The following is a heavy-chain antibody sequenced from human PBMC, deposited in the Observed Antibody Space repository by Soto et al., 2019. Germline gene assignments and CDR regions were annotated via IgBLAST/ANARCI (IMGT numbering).Heavy chain of an antibody. D-gene: IGHD2-8*01. Sequence: QVQLVQSGAEVKKPGASVKVSCKASGYTFTTYDISWVRQAPGQGLEWMGRISTYNGNTNYPQSLQGRLTMTTDTTXXTXYXXLRSLGSDDTAVYYCASDPYHVLMVNAPNLYGMDVWGQGTTVTVSS. V-gene: IGHV1-18*01. J-gene: IGHJ6*02. CDR2: ISTYNGNT. CDR1: GYTFTTYD. CDR3: ASDPYHVLMVNAPNLYGMDV.